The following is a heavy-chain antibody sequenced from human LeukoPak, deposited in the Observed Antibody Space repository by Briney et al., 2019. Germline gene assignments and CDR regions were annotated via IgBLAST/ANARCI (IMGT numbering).Heavy chain of an antibody. CDR2: ISYSGST. D-gene: IGHD5-18*01. J-gene: IGHJ4*02. CDR1: GGSVSSGSYY. V-gene: IGHV4-61*01. Sequence: SETLSLTCTVSGGSVSSGSYYWSWIRQPPGKGLEWIGYISYSGSTNYNPSLKSRLTMSVDRSKNQFSLKLSSVNAADTAVYYCATDRLYRGYSYGFDYWGQGTLVTVSS. CDR3: ATDRLYRGYSYGFDY.